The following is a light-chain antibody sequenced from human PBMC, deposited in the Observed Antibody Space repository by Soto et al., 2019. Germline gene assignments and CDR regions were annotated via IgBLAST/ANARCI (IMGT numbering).Light chain of an antibody. V-gene: IGKV2-28*01. CDR2: LGS. J-gene: IGKJ1*01. CDR3: MQTLQAHRT. CDR1: QRLLYSDGYNY. Sequence: DIVMTRSPLSLPVTPGESASISCRSSQRLLYSDGYNYLEWFVQKPGQSPQLLIYLGSNRASGVPDRFSGSGSGTDFTLKISRVEAEDVGVYYCMQTLQAHRTFGQGTKVEIK.